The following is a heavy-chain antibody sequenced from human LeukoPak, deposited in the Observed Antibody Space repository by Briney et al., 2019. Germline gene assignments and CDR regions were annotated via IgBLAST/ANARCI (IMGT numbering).Heavy chain of an antibody. CDR3: ARGRLNSYFDY. D-gene: IGHD1-1*01. J-gene: IGHJ4*02. CDR2: TSSDLNVK. V-gene: IGHV3-30-3*01. Sequence: PGGSLRLSCAASGFTFRNYVIHWVRQAPGKGLEWVAVTSSDLNVKLYADSVKGRFTISRDNSKNTLYLQMNSLRAEDTAVYYCARGRLNSYFDYWGQGTLVTVSS. CDR1: GFTFRNYV.